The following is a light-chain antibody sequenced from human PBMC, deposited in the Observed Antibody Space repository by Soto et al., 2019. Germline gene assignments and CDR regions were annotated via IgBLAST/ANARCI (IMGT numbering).Light chain of an antibody. J-gene: IGLJ2*01. CDR2: SNN. CDR1: SSNIGSNT. V-gene: IGLV1-44*01. Sequence: QSVLTQPPSASGTPGQRVTISCSGSSSNIGSNTVNWYQQLPGTAPKLLIYSNNQRPSGVPDRFSGSKSGTSASLAISGLQSEDEAVYYCAAWDDSLNGPGFGGGTKLTVL. CDR3: AAWDDSLNGPG.